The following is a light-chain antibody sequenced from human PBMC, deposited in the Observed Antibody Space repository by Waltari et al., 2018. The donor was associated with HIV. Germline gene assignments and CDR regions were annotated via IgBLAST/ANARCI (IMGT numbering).Light chain of an antibody. J-gene: IGLJ2*01. CDR1: SSNIGNNY. CDR3: GTWDTTLSAVV. Sequence: QSVLTQPPSVSAAPGETVIISCSGSSSNIGNNYVSWYQQLPGTAPKLFIYDDDLRHSGLPDRFSGSRSGTSATLGITGLQTGDEADYYCGTWDTTLSAVVFGGGTKLTV. V-gene: IGLV1-51*01. CDR2: DDD.